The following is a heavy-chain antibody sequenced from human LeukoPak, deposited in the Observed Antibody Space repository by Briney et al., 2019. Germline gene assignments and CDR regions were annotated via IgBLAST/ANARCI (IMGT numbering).Heavy chain of an antibody. D-gene: IGHD3-22*01. Sequence: GGSLRLSCAASGFSVTDSYFSWVRQTPGKGLEWVSLIYSGGITNYADSVRGRFTISRDIPGKTVYLQMNSLRAEDTAVYYRARDIYDATGYWGQGTLVTVSS. V-gene: IGHV3-66*01. J-gene: IGHJ4*02. CDR1: GFSVTDSY. CDR3: ARDIYDATGY. CDR2: IYSGGIT.